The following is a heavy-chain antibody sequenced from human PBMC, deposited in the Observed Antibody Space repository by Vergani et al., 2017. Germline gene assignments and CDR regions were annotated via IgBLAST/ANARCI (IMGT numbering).Heavy chain of an antibody. J-gene: IGHJ4*02. CDR2: IYYSGST. CDR3: VREQQLAYYFDY. D-gene: IGHD6-13*01. CDR1: GGSISSYY. Sequence: QVQLQESGPGLVKPSETLSLTCTVSGGSISSYYWSWIRQPPGRGLEWIGYIYYSGSTNYNPSLKSRVTISVDTSENQFSLKLSSVTAADTAVYYCVREQQLAYYFDYWGQGTLVTVSS. V-gene: IGHV4-59*01.